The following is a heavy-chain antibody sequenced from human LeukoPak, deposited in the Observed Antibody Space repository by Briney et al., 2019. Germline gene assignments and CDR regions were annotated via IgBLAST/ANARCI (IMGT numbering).Heavy chain of an antibody. Sequence: AGGPLRLSCAASGFTFSSYSMNWVRQAPGKGLEWVSSISSSSSYIYYADSVKGRFTISRDNAKNSLYLQMNSLRAEDTAVYYCASVVIRAGPPFDPWGQGTLVTVSS. V-gene: IGHV3-21*01. CDR3: ASVVIRAGPPFDP. CDR1: GFTFSSYS. CDR2: ISSSSSYI. D-gene: IGHD3-22*01. J-gene: IGHJ5*02.